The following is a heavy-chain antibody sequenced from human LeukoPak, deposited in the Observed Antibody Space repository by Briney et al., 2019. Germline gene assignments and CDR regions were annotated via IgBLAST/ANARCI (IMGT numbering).Heavy chain of an antibody. CDR1: GYTFTSYG. CDR3: ARDSPQRMTTVTQGVDWFDP. CDR2: ISAYNGNT. Sequence: ASVKVSCKASGYTFTSYGISWARQAPGQGLEWMGWISAYNGNTNYAQKLQGRVTMTTDTSTSTAYMELRSLRSDDTAVYYCARDSPQRMTTVTQGVDWFDPWGQGTLVTVSS. J-gene: IGHJ5*02. D-gene: IGHD4-17*01. V-gene: IGHV1-18*01.